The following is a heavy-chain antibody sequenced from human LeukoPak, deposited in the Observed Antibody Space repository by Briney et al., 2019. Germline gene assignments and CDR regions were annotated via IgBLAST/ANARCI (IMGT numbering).Heavy chain of an antibody. CDR1: GFTFSNYW. D-gene: IGHD3-22*01. V-gene: IGHV3-7*01. CDR2: IKPDGSEK. CDR3: VRDRFGYSDY. Sequence: GGSLRLSCAASGFTFSNYWMSWVRQAPGKGLEWVVNIKPDGSEKYYVDSVKGRLTISRDNAKNSLYLQINSLRADDTAVYYCVRDRFGYSDYWGQGTLATVSS. J-gene: IGHJ4*02.